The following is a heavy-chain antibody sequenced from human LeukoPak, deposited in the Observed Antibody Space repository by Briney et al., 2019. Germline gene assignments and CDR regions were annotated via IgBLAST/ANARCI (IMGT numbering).Heavy chain of an antibody. V-gene: IGHV1-18*01. D-gene: IGHD3-16*02. CDR3: AKRLEDYVWGSYRSAQIDY. Sequence: GASVKVSCKASDYTFTNYGIIWVRQGPGQGLEWMGWISAYNGNTNYAQKLQGRVTMTTDTSTSTAYMELRSLRSDDTAVYYCAKRLEDYVWGSYRSAQIDYWGQGTLVTVSS. CDR1: DYTFTNYG. CDR2: ISAYNGNT. J-gene: IGHJ4*02.